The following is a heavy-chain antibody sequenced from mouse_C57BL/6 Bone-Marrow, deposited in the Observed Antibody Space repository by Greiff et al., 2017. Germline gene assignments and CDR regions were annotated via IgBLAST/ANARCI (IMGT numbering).Heavy chain of an antibody. J-gene: IGHJ4*01. V-gene: IGHV1-9*01. CDR1: GYTFTGYW. D-gene: IGHD2-4*01. CDR2: ILPGSGST. CDR3: AKGGLRRGRDYYAMDY. Sequence: VMLVESGAELMKPGASVKLSCKATGYTFTGYWIEWVKQRPGHGLEWIGEILPGSGSTNYNEKFKGKATFTADTSSNTAYMQLSSLTTEDSAIYYCAKGGLRRGRDYYAMDYWGQGTSVTVSS.